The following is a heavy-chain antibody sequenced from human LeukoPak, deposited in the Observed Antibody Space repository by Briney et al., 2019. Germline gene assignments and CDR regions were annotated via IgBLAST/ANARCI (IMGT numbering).Heavy chain of an antibody. V-gene: IGHV3-74*01. J-gene: IGHJ4*02. CDR1: GFTFSGSW. CDR2: INTDGTAI. CDR3: ATAGNYRFDY. Sequence: GGALRLSCAASGFTFSGSWMHWVRQAPGQGLVWVPRINTDGTAINYADSVKGRFTISRDNAKNTLYLQMHSLTAEDTAVYYCATAGNYRFDYWGQGILVTVSS. D-gene: IGHD5-24*01.